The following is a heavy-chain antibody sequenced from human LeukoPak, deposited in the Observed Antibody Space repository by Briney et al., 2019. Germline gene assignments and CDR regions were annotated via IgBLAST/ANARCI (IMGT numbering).Heavy chain of an antibody. J-gene: IGHJ3*02. V-gene: IGHV3-20*04. CDR1: GFTLDDYG. Sequence: PGGCLRLSCAASGFTLDDYGMSWVRHAPGKGLEWVSGINWNGGSTGYADSVKGRFTISRDNAKNSLYLQMNSLRAEDTALYYCARDHYDILTGYDAFDIWGQGTMVTVSS. CDR2: INWNGGST. CDR3: ARDHYDILTGYDAFDI. D-gene: IGHD3-9*01.